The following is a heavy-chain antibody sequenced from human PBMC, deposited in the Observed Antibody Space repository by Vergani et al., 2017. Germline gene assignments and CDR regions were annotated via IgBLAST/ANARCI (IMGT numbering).Heavy chain of an antibody. CDR2: INNNGGST. V-gene: IGHV3-23*01. D-gene: IGHD2-2*01. CDR1: GFTFNSYA. J-gene: IGHJ3*01. CDR3: AKVCGTTSCPYGGGAFDV. Sequence: QLLESGGGLIQPGGSLRLSCAASGFTFNSYAMTWVRQAPGKGLEWVSGINNNGGSTYYADSVKGRFTISRDNSKNTLYLQMTDLRAEDTATYYCAKVCGTTSCPYGGGAFDVWGHGTMVTVSS.